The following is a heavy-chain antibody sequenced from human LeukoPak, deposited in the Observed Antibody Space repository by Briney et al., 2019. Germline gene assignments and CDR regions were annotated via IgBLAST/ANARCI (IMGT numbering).Heavy chain of an antibody. J-gene: IGHJ6*03. CDR2: IKQDGSAK. CDR3: AKDRCSNGIGCYYYYMDV. Sequence: GGSLRLSCEASEFTFSMYWMSWVRQAPGKGLEWVANIKQDGSAKNYVDSVKGRLTISRDNAKNSLYLQMNSLRAEDTAVYYCAKDRCSNGIGCYYYYMDVWGKGTTVTISS. V-gene: IGHV3-7*01. CDR1: EFTFSMYW. D-gene: IGHD2-8*01.